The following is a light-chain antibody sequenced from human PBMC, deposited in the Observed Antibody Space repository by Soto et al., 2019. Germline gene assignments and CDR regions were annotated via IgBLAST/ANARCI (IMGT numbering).Light chain of an antibody. CDR3: TSYAGSNAVV. V-gene: IGLV2-8*01. CDR2: EVT. J-gene: IGLJ2*01. CDR1: SSDVGGYDS. Sequence: QSVLTQPPSASGSPGQSVTISCTGTSSDVGGYDSVSWYQQHPGKAPKLLIYEVTKRPSGVPDRFSGSKSGNTASLTVSGLQAEDEADYYCTSYAGSNAVVFGGGTQLTVL.